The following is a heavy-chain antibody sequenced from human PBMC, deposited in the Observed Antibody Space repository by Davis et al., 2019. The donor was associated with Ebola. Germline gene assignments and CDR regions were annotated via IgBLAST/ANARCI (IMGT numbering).Heavy chain of an antibody. CDR2: ISGSGGST. V-gene: IGHV3-23*01. D-gene: IGHD6-13*01. CDR1: GFTFSSYA. CDR3: ARAAAASTGSAFDI. J-gene: IGHJ3*02. Sequence: GESLKISCAASGFTFSSYAMSWVRQAPGKGLEWVSAISGSGGSTYYAASVKGRFTISRDNSKNTLYLQMNSLRAEDTAVYYCARAAAASTGSAFDIWGQGTMVTVSS.